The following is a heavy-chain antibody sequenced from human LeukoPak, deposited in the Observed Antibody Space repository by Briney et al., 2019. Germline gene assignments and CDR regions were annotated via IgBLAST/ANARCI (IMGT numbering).Heavy chain of an antibody. CDR3: ARAGARQIAAVGY. CDR1: GYTFTSYD. J-gene: IGHJ4*02. CDR2: MNPNSGNT. V-gene: IGHV1-8*01. D-gene: IGHD6-13*01. Sequence: GASVKVSCKASGYTFTSYDINWVRQATGQGLEWMGWMNPNSGNTGYPQEFQGRVTMTRNTSISTAYMELSSLRSEDTAVYYCARAGARQIAAVGYWGQGTLVTVSS.